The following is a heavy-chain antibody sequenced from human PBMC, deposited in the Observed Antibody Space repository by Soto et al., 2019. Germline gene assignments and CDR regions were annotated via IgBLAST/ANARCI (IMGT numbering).Heavy chain of an antibody. CDR1: GYTFTSYD. V-gene: IGHV1-8*01. CDR3: GRWSEFSSSWYFPYGWVRGYYYGMDV. J-gene: IGHJ6*02. D-gene: IGHD6-13*01. CDR2: MNPNSGNT. Sequence: QVQLVQSGAEVKKPGASVKVSCKASGYTFTSYDINWVRQATGQGLEWMGWMNPNSGNTGYAQKFQGRVTMTRNTSISTAYMELSSLRSEDTAVYYCGRWSEFSSSWYFPYGWVRGYYYGMDVWGQGTTVTVSS.